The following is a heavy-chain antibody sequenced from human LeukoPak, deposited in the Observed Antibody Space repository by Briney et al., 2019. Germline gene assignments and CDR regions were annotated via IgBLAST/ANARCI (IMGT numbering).Heavy chain of an antibody. D-gene: IGHD1-26*01. CDR2: IYYSGST. V-gene: IGHV4-59*08. Sequence: SETLSLTCTVSGGSISSYYWSWIRQPPGKGLEWIGYIYYSGSTNYNPSLKSRVTISVDTSKNQFSLKLSSVTAADTAVYYCARRIVGATDYFDYWGQGTLVTVSS. J-gene: IGHJ4*02. CDR3: ARRIVGATDYFDY. CDR1: GGSISSYY.